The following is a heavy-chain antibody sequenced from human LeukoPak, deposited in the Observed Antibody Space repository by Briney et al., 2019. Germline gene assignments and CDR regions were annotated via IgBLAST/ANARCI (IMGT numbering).Heavy chain of an antibody. CDR3: AREGGRAVPGRFDQ. J-gene: IGHJ4*02. Sequence: GGSLRLSCAASGINFRSSGMHWVRQAPGKGLEWVTFIQNDGSDKYYAASVKGRFTISRDNSKNTVYLHMASLRADDTALYYCAREGGRAVPGRFDQWGQGTLVTVSS. D-gene: IGHD6-13*01. CDR1: GINFRSSG. V-gene: IGHV3-30*02. CDR2: IQNDGSDK.